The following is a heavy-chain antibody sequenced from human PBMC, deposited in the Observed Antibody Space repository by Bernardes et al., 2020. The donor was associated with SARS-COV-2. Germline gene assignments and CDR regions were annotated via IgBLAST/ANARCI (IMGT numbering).Heavy chain of an antibody. Sequence: SETLSLTCSVSGDSIRSSSYYWGWIRQPPGKGLEWIGSIYYRGPTYYNPSLNSRVTISVDTSKNHFSLKLRSVTAADTAVYYCARQRKDVVLVVPATGLFLDYWGQGTLVT. D-gene: IGHD2-15*01. CDR2: IYYRGPT. V-gene: IGHV4-39*01. CDR1: GDSIRSSSYY. J-gene: IGHJ4*02. CDR3: ARQRKDVVLVVPATGLFLDY.